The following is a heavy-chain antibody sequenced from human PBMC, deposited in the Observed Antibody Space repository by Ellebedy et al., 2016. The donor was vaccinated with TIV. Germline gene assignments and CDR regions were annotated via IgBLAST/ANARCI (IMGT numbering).Heavy chain of an antibody. CDR2: ISNSGSAM. Sequence: PGGSLRLSCVASGFIFSNHGMSWVRQAPGKGLEWVSYISNSGSAMYSADSVKGRFSVSRDNAKNSVFLQMNSLRDEDTAVYYCVRKSSFDYWGQGTLVTVSS. CDR3: VRKSSFDY. J-gene: IGHJ4*02. V-gene: IGHV3-48*02. CDR1: GFIFSNHG.